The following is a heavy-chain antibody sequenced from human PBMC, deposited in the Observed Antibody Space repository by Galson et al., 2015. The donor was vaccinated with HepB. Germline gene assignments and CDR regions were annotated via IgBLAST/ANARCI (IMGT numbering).Heavy chain of an antibody. D-gene: IGHD2-21*01. CDR3: SRLVGDGPDY. CDR1: GFIFGDSA. Sequence: SLRLYCVAYGFIFGDSAMLWVRQASGKGLEWVGRIRSKANNYATAYAASVKGRFTISRDDSKNTAYLQMNSLKTDDTAFYYCSRLVGDGPDYWGQGTLVTVSS. J-gene: IGHJ4*02. CDR2: IRSKANNYAT. V-gene: IGHV3-73*01.